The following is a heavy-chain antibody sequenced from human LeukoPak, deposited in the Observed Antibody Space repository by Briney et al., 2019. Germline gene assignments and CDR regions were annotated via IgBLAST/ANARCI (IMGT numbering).Heavy chain of an antibody. CDR2: IYYSGST. Sequence: PSETLSLTCTVSGGSISSSSYYWGWIRQPPGKGLEWIGSIYYSGSTYYNPSLKSRVTISVDRSKNQFSLKLSSVTAADTAVYYCARSVGTIFDYWGQGTLVTVSS. CDR3: ARSVGTIFDY. J-gene: IGHJ4*02. V-gene: IGHV4-39*07. CDR1: GGSISSSSYY.